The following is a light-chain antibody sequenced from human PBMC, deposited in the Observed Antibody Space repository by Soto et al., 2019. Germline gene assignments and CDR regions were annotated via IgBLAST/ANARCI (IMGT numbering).Light chain of an antibody. CDR1: QSISSW. CDR2: DAS. Sequence: DIQMTQSPSTLSASVGDRVTITCRASQSISSWLAWYQQKPGKAPKLLIYDASSLESGVPSRFSGSGSGTEFTLTISSLQPDDFATYYCQQNNSYSTLSFGPGTKVDIK. V-gene: IGKV1-5*01. CDR3: QQNNSYSTLS. J-gene: IGKJ3*01.